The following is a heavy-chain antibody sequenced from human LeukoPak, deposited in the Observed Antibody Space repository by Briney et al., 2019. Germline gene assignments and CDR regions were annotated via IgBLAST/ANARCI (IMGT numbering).Heavy chain of an antibody. CDR1: GFTFSNYA. CDR3: TTDGVGVEGATYDN. D-gene: IGHD1-26*01. J-gene: IGHJ4*02. CDR2: ISGSGDTT. Sequence: GGSLRLFCAASGFTFSNYAMRWVRQAPGKGLEWVSGISGSGDTTYYADSVKGRFTISRDNSKNTLHLQMNSLRAEDTAVYYCTTDGVGVEGATYDNWGQGTLVSVSS. V-gene: IGHV3-23*01.